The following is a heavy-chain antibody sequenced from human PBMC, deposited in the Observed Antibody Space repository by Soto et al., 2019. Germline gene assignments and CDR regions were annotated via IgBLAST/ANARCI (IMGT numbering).Heavy chain of an antibody. CDR2: IKQDGSEK. V-gene: IGHV3-7*05. CDR1: GFTFSSYW. D-gene: IGHD3-9*01. CDR3: AKIRRYFDWLSPYYSTGMAV. J-gene: IGHJ6*04. Sequence: PGGSLRLSCAASGFTFSSYWMSWVRQAPGKGLEWVANIKQDGSEKYYVDSVKGRFTISRDNAKNSLYLQMNSLRAEDTAVYYWAKIRRYFDWLSPYYSTGMAVGGKGTTVTVSP.